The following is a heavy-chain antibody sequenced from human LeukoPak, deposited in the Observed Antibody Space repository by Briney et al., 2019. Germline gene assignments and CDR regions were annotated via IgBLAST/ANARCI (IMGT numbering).Heavy chain of an antibody. J-gene: IGHJ4*02. CDR1: GFTFSTFS. Sequence: GGSLRLSCAASGFTFSTFSNYGMSWVRQAPGKGLEWVSSVTSSSTYIYYAESVKGRFAISRDNAKNSLYLQMDSLRPEDTAVYYCARDVDVSAAVIPGYFDSWGQGTLVTVSS. CDR2: VTSSSTYI. CDR3: ARDVDVSAAVIPGYFDS. D-gene: IGHD2-2*01. V-gene: IGHV3-21*01.